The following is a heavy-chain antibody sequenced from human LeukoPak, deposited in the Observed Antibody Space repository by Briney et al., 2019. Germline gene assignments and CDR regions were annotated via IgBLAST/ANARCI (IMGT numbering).Heavy chain of an antibody. Sequence: TGGSLRLSCAASGFTFSNYGMHWVRQTPGQGLEWVSAISGSGGSTYYADSVKGRFTISRDNSKNTLYLQMNSLRAEDTAVYYCAKDSRWRATGYYGYWGQGTLVTVSS. CDR3: AKDSRWRATGYYGY. CDR2: ISGSGGST. V-gene: IGHV3-23*01. J-gene: IGHJ4*02. D-gene: IGHD3-9*01. CDR1: GFTFSNYG.